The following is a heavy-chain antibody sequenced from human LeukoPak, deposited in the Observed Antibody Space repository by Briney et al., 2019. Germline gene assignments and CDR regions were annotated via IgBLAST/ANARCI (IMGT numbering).Heavy chain of an antibody. D-gene: IGHD6-19*01. V-gene: IGHV4-4*02. CDR3: ARGRRQWLVPHFDY. J-gene: IGHJ4*02. CDR1: GGSISSSNW. Sequence: SETLSLTCAVSGGSISSSNWWSWVRQPPGKGLEWIGEINHSGSTNYNPSLKSRVTISVDTSKNQFSLKLSSVTAADTAVYYCARGRRQWLVPHFDYWGQGTLVTVSS. CDR2: INHSGST.